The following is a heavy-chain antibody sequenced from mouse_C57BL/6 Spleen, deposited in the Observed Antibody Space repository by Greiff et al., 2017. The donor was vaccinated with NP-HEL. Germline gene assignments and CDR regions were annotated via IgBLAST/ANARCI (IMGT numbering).Heavy chain of an antibody. V-gene: IGHV8-12*01. CDR2: IYWDDDK. CDR1: GFSLSTSGMG. D-gene: IGHD2-3*01. J-gene: IGHJ3*01. CDR3: ARMEDGYYLFAY. Sequence: QVTLKESGPGILQSSQTLSLTCSFSGFSLSTSGMGVSWIRQPSGKGLEWLAHIYWDDDKRYNPSLKSRLTISKDTSRNQVFLKITSVDTADTATYYCARMEDGYYLFAYWGQGTLVTVSA.